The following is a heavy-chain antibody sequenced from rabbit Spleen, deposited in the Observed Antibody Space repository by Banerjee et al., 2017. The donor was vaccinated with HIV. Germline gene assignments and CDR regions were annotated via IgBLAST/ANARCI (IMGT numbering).Heavy chain of an antibody. V-gene: IGHV1S40*01. CDR1: GFTLSNFW. Sequence: QSLEESGGDLVKPGASLTLTCTASGFTLSNFWMCWVRQAPGKGLEWIACIDTGSSDFTYFASWAKGRFTCSKTSTTTVTLQMNSLTAADTATYFCARGGGLWGPGTLVPVS. CDR3: ARGGGL. J-gene: IGHJ4*01. CDR2: IDTGSSDFT.